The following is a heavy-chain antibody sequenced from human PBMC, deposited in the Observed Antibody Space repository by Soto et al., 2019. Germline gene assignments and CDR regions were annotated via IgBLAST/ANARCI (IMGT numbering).Heavy chain of an antibody. CDR3: ASLTSWSQEYYYGMDV. CDR2: IRSKGYGGTT. CDR1: GFTFGDFG. Sequence: GGSLRLSCTGSGFTFGDFGMSWFRQAPGKGLEWLSFIRSKGYGGTTESAASVRGRFITSRDDSKSIAYLQMNSLKTEDTAVYYCASLTSWSQEYYYGMDVWGQGPTVTVSS. D-gene: IGHD2-2*01. V-gene: IGHV3-49*03. J-gene: IGHJ6*02.